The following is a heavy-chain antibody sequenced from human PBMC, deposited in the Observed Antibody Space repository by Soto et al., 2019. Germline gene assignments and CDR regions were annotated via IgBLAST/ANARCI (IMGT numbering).Heavy chain of an antibody. CDR1: GDSVSSNSAA. CDR3: ARAVLGIAARPYAFDI. D-gene: IGHD6-6*01. J-gene: IGHJ3*02. CDR2: TYYRSKWYN. Sequence: QSQTLSLTCAISGDSVSSNSAAWNWIRQSPSRGLEWLGRTYYRSKWYNDYAVSVKSRITINPDTSKNQFSLQLNSVTPEDTAVYYCARAVLGIAARPYAFDIWGQGTMVTVSS. V-gene: IGHV6-1*01.